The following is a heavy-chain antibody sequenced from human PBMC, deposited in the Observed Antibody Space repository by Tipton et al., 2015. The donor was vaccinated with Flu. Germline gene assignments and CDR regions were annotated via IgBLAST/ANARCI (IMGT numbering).Heavy chain of an antibody. V-gene: IGHV3-30*19. CDR1: GFTFRSYG. Sequence: QLVQSGGGVVQPGGSLRLSCATSGFTFRSYGMHWVRQAPGKGLEWVAFISDDGNDINYADSVKGRFTISRDNSKKTIYLQMNSLRADDTAVYSCARVYISYFFDYWGRGTPVTVSS. J-gene: IGHJ4*02. CDR2: ISDDGNDI. CDR3: ARVYISYFFDY. D-gene: IGHD2-2*02.